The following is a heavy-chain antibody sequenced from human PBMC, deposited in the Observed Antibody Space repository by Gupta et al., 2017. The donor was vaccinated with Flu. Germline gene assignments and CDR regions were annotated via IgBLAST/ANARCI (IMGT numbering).Heavy chain of an antibody. D-gene: IGHD4-17*01. CDR1: GFTFSISY. V-gene: IGHV3-74*03. Sequence: EMQLVESGGGLVQPGGSLRLSCAASGFTFSISYLQWVRQAPGKGLVWVSRINPDGSSTTYAESVKGRFTISRDNAKNTLYLQMNSLGDDDTAVYYCATVTSGCWGQGTLVTVSS. J-gene: IGHJ4*02. CDR3: ATVTSGC. CDR2: INPDGSST.